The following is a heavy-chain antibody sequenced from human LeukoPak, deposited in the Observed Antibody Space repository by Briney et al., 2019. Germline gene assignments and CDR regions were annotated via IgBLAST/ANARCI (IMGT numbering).Heavy chain of an antibody. CDR2: ISGSGGST. CDR1: GFTFSSYA. J-gene: IGHJ4*02. D-gene: IGHD1-26*01. Sequence: PGGSLRLSCAASGFTFSSYAMSWVRQAPGKGLEWVSAISGSGGSTYYADSVKGRFTISRDNSKNTLYLQMNSLRAEDTAVYYCANTFSREPYYFDYWGQGTLVTVCS. V-gene: IGHV3-23*01. CDR3: ANTFSREPYYFDY.